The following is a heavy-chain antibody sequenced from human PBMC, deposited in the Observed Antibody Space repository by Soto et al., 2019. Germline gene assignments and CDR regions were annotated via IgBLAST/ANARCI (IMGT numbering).Heavy chain of an antibody. J-gene: IGHJ5*02. Sequence: SETLSLTCAVSGGSISSSNWWRWVRQPPGRGLEWIGEIYHSGSTNYNLSLKSRVTISVDKSKNQFSLKLSSVTAADTAVYFCARRGVFPHIEAAGFWGGAFGPWGQGTLVTVSS. CDR2: IYHSGST. CDR1: GGSISSSNW. CDR3: ARRGVFPHIEAAGFWGGAFGP. V-gene: IGHV4-4*02. D-gene: IGHD6-13*01.